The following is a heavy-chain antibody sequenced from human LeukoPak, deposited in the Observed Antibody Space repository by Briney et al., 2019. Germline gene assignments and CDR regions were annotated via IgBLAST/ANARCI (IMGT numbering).Heavy chain of an antibody. CDR2: MNPNSGNT. CDR1: GYTFTSYD. Sequence: ASVKVSCKASGYTFTSYDINWVRQATGQGLEWMGWMNPNSGNTGYAQKFQGRVTITRNTSISTAYMELSSLRSEDTAVYYCARSCTSCYGKGWFDPWGQGTLVTVSS. D-gene: IGHD2-2*01. J-gene: IGHJ5*02. CDR3: ARSCTSCYGKGWFDP. V-gene: IGHV1-8*01.